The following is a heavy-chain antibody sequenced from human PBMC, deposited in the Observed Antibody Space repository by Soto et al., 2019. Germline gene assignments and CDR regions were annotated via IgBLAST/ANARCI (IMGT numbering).Heavy chain of an antibody. CDR3: ASSYAWRLSSRWYPLGHDS. CDR1: GGSISSSSYY. D-gene: IGHD6-13*01. Sequence: SETLSLTCTVSGGSISSSSYYWGWIRQPPGKGLEWIGSIYYSGSTYYNSSLKSRVTISVDTSKNQFSLKLSSVTAADTAMYYCASSYAWRLSSRWYPLGHDSWGQGILVTVSS. CDR2: IYYSGST. J-gene: IGHJ4*02. V-gene: IGHV4-39*01.